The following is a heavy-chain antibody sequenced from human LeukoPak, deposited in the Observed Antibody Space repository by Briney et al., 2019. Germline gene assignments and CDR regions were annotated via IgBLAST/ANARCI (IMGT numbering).Heavy chain of an antibody. V-gene: IGHV4-59*01. CDR1: GGSTSDYY. D-gene: IGHD1-1*01. Sequence: SETLSLTCTVSGGSTSDYYWNWIRQPPGKGLEWIGYIYYRGTTNYNPSLNSRVTISLDSSKNQFSLRLNSVTAADTAIYYCARGPPRTGRERFFDYWGQGTLVSV. CDR3: ARGPPRTGRERFFDY. J-gene: IGHJ4*02. CDR2: IYYRGTT.